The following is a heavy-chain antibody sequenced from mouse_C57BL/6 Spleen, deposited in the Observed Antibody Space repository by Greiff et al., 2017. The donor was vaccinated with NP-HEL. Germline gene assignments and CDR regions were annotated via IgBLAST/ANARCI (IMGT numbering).Heavy chain of an antibody. CDR3: ARSGYYGNYWYFDV. CDR2: IYPGDGDT. V-gene: IGHV1-82*01. D-gene: IGHD2-1*01. Sequence: VQRVESGPELVKPGASVKISCKASGYAFSSSWMNWVKQRPGKGLEWIGRIYPGDGDTNYNGKFKGKATLTADKSSSTAYMQLSSLTSEDSAVYFCARSGYYGNYWYFDVWGTGTTVTVSS. J-gene: IGHJ1*03. CDR1: GYAFSSSW.